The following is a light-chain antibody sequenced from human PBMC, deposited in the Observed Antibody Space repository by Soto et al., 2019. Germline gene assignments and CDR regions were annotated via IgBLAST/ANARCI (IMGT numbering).Light chain of an antibody. V-gene: IGLV2-14*01. CDR3: SSYTTTSTLV. Sequence: QSALTQPASVSGSPGQSITISCTGTNSDLGGYDYVSWYQHHPGKAPKLIIYEVTNRPSGVSNRFSGSKSGNTASLTISGLQAEDEADYSCSSYTTTSTLVFGGGTKLTVL. CDR1: NSDLGGYDY. J-gene: IGLJ2*01. CDR2: EVT.